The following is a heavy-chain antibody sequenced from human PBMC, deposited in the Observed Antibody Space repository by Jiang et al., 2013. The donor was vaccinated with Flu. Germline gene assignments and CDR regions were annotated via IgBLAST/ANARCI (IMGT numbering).Heavy chain of an antibody. V-gene: IGHV4-39*07. CDR1: GGSISSSSYY. Sequence: LLKPSETLSLTCTVSGGSISSSSYYWGWIRQPPGKGLEWIGSIYYSGSTYYNPSLKSRVTISVDTSKNQFSLKLSSVTAADTAVYYCARPRIAAAGTDWYFDLWGRGTLVTVSS. CDR2: IYYSGST. D-gene: IGHD6-13*01. CDR3: ARPRIAAAGTDWYFDL. J-gene: IGHJ2*01.